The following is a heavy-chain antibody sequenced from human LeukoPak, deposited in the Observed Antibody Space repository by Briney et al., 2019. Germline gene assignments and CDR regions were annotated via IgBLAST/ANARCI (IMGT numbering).Heavy chain of an antibody. CDR1: GYTFTVYY. V-gene: IGHV1-2*06. CDR2: INPNSGGT. CDR3: ARVRRYSGSYYIDY. Sequence: GASVKVSCKASGYTFTVYYMHWVRQAPGQGLEWMGRINPNSGGTNYAQKFQGRVTMTRDTSISTAYMELSRLRSDDTAVYYCARVRRYSGSYYIDYWGQGTLVTVSS. J-gene: IGHJ4*02. D-gene: IGHD1-26*01.